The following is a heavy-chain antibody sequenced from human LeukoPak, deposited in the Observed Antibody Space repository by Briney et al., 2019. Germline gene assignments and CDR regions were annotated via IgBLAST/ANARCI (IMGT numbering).Heavy chain of an antibody. J-gene: IGHJ3*02. CDR1: AFTLSSHA. V-gene: IGHV3-23*01. CDR2: ISVRGGST. D-gene: IGHD4-11*01. CDR3: ANIQPEIYSNYGHDAFDI. Sequence: PGRSLRLSRAASAFTLSSHAMSCVSHHPRKGLEWVSSISVRGGSTHYADSVKGRFTISRDNSKNALYLQMNSLRAEDTAVYYCANIQPEIYSNYGHDAFDIWGQGTMVTVSS.